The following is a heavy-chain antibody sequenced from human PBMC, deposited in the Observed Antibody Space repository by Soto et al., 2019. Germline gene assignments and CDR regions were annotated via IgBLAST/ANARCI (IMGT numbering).Heavy chain of an antibody. V-gene: IGHV3-33*06. Sequence: PGGSLRLSCAASGFTFSSYGMHWVRQAPGKGLEWVAVIWYDGSNKYYADSVKGRFTISRDNSKNTLYLQMNSLRAEDTAVYYCAKDRHPDGIWTFDLWGQGTLVTVSS. J-gene: IGHJ4*02. D-gene: IGHD3-9*01. CDR3: AKDRHPDGIWTFDL. CDR1: GFTFSSYG. CDR2: IWYDGSNK.